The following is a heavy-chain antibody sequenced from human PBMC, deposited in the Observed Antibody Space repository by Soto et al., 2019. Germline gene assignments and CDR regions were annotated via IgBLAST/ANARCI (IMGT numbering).Heavy chain of an antibody. CDR2: IEQDGSET. V-gene: IGHV3-7*01. CDR1: GFSFSSYW. Sequence: EVQLVDSGGTLVQPGGSLRLSCAASGFSFSSYWMSWVRQAPGGGLEWVANIEQDGSETYYVDSVKGRFTVSRDNAKNSVYLQMNSLRVEDTAMYYCARERHYYDRSGYQGYWGQGSLVTVST. J-gene: IGHJ4*02. CDR3: ARERHYYDRSGYQGY. D-gene: IGHD3-22*01.